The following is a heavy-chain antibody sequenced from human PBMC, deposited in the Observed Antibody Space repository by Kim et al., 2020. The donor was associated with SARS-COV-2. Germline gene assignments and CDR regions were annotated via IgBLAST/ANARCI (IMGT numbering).Heavy chain of an antibody. CDR3: VRDLPPDVTIFGVVIREYYFDY. Sequence: ASVKVSCKASGYTFTGYYMHWVRQAPGQGLEWMGRINPNSGGTNYAQKFQGRVTMTRETSISTAYMELSRLRSDDTAVYYCVRDLPPDVTIFGVVIREYYFDYWGQGTLVTVSS. CDR2: INPNSGGT. D-gene: IGHD3-3*01. V-gene: IGHV1-2*06. CDR1: GYTFTGYY. J-gene: IGHJ4*02.